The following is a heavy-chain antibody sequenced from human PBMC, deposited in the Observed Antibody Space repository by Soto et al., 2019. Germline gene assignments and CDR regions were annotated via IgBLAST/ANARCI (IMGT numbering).Heavy chain of an antibody. CDR2: IDPSDSYT. CDR1: GYSFTIYW. V-gene: IGHV5-10-1*01. CDR3: SRPHSSSPAFAP. Sequence: GESLKISCKGSGYSFTIYWINWVRQMPGKVLDLMGRIDPSDSYTNXXPSFQGHXXISAYKSISTXYLQWXILKASDTAMYYWSRPHSSSPAFAPWCQGPLVTVSS. D-gene: IGHD6-13*01. J-gene: IGHJ5*02.